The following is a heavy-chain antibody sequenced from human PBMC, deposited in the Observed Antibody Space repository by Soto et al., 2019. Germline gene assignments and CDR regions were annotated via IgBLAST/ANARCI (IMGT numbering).Heavy chain of an antibody. CDR2: ISSSSSYI. V-gene: IGHV3-21*01. CDR1: GFTFSSYS. CDR3: ARERRVTTVTTGDY. Sequence: EVQLVESGGGLVKPGGSLRLSCAASGFTFSSYSMNWVRQAPGKGLEWVSSISSSSSYIYYADSVKGRFTISRDNAKNSLYLQMNSLRAEDTAVYYCARERRVTTVTTGDYWGQGTLVTVSS. J-gene: IGHJ4*02. D-gene: IGHD4-17*01.